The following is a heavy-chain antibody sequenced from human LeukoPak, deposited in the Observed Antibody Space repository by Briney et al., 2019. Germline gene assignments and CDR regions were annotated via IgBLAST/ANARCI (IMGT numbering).Heavy chain of an antibody. J-gene: IGHJ4*02. Sequence: PSQTLSLTCAVSGGSISSGGYSWSWIRQPPGKGLEWIGYIYHSGSTHYNPSLKSRVTISVDRSKNQFSLKLSSVTAADTAVYYCARQIVVGPYFDYWGQGTLVTVSS. CDR2: IYHSGST. CDR1: GGSISSGGYS. CDR3: ARQIVVGPYFDY. V-gene: IGHV4-30-2*01. D-gene: IGHD3-22*01.